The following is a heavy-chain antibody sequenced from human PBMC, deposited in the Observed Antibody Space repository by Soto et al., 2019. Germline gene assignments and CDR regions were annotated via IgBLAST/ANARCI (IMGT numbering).Heavy chain of an antibody. CDR2: ISAYNGNT. CDR1: GYTFTSYG. Sequence: QVPLVQSGAEVKKPGASVKVSCKASGYTFTSYGISWVRQAPGQGLEWMGWISAYNGNTNYAQKLQGRVTMTTDTSTSTAYMELRSLRSDDTAVYYCARDLSYDFWSGYYLASDYWGQGTLVTVSS. V-gene: IGHV1-18*01. CDR3: ARDLSYDFWSGYYLASDY. J-gene: IGHJ4*02. D-gene: IGHD3-3*01.